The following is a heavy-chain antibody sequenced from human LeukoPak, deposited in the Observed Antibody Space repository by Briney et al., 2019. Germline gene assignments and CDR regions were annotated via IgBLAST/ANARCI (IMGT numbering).Heavy chain of an antibody. J-gene: IGHJ4*02. CDR2: IYYSGST. Sequence: SETLSLTCTVSGGSISSYYWSWIRQPPGKGLEWIGYIYYSGSTNYNPSLKSRVTISVDTSKNQFSLKLSSVTAADTAVYYCAREEGYYDSSGSRGYYFDYWGQGTLVTVSS. CDR3: AREEGYYDSSGSRGYYFDY. D-gene: IGHD3-22*01. CDR1: GGSISSYY. V-gene: IGHV4-59*12.